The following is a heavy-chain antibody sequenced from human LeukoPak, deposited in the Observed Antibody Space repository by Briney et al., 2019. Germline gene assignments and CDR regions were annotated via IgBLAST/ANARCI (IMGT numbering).Heavy chain of an antibody. CDR3: ARVDHCSSTSCYFYYYYGMDV. D-gene: IGHD2-2*01. Sequence: ASVKVSCTASGYTFTSYGISWVRQAPGQGLEWMGCISAYNGNTNYAQKLQGRVTMTTDTSTSTAYMELRSLRSDDTAVYYCARVDHCSSTSCYFYYYYGMDVWGQGTTVTVSS. CDR1: GYTFTSYG. CDR2: ISAYNGNT. J-gene: IGHJ6*02. V-gene: IGHV1-18*01.